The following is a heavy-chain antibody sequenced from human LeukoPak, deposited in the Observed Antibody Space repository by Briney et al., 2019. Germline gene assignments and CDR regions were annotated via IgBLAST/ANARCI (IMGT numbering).Heavy chain of an antibody. J-gene: IGHJ4*02. CDR3: ARDEEVDGSSGSDY. D-gene: IGHD3-22*01. Sequence: GGSLRLSCAASGFSFTKYAMNWVRQAPGKGLEWVAVIWYDGSNKYYADSVKGRFTISRDNSKNTLYLQMNSLRAEDTAVYYCARDEEVDGSSGSDYWGQGTLVTVSS. V-gene: IGHV3-33*07. CDR2: IWYDGSNK. CDR1: GFSFTKYA.